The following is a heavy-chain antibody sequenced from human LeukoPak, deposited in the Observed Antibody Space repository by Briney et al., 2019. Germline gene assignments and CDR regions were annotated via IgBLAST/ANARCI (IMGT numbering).Heavy chain of an antibody. CDR2: INTGSTTI. J-gene: IGHJ4*02. V-gene: IGHV3-48*04. D-gene: IGHD3-22*01. CDR1: GFTFSSYS. CDR3: ARDYYDSSGYYRGGY. Sequence: GGSLRLSCAASGFTFSSYSMNWVRQAPGKGLEWVSYINTGSTTIYYADSVKGRFTISRDNAKNSLYLQMNSLRAEDTALYYCARDYYDSSGYYRGGYWGQGTLVTVSS.